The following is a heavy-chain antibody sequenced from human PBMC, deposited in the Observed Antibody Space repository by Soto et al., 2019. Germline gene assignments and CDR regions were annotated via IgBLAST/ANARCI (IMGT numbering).Heavy chain of an antibody. D-gene: IGHD3-16*01. V-gene: IGHV3-13*01. CDR3: ARGGGVHGRFGYYGYGMDV. Sequence: GGSLRLSCAASGFTFSSYDMHWVRQATGKGLEWVSAIGTAGDTYYPGSVKGRFTISRENAKNSLYLQMNSLRAGDTAVYYCARGGGVHGRFGYYGYGMDVWGQGTTVTVSS. J-gene: IGHJ6*02. CDR2: IGTAGDT. CDR1: GFTFSSYD.